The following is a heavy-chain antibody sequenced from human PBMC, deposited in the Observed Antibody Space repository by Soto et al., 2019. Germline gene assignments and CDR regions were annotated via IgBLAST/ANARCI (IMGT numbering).Heavy chain of an antibody. J-gene: IGHJ5*02. V-gene: IGHV3-74*01. CDR1: GVTFSSYW. CDR3: VRDRPHNWYDP. CDR2: INNDGSSP. Sequence: GGSLRLSCAASGVTFSSYWMHWVRQAPGKGLVWVSRINNDGSSPTYADSVKGRFTISRDNAKNMLYLQMDSLRAEDTAVYYCVRDRPHNWYDPWGQGTLVTVSS.